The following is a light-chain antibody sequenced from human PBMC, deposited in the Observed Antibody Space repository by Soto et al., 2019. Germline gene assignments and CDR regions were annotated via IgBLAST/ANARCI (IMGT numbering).Light chain of an antibody. CDR2: EVS. J-gene: IGLJ7*01. V-gene: IGLV2-23*02. Sequence: QSVLTQPASVSGSPGQSITISCTGTSSNVGIFNVVSWYQLHPGKAPTLLIYEVSKRPSGVSNRFSGSKSGNTASLTSSGLQAEDDADYYCCSFGTDSTFVLFGGGTQLTVL. CDR3: CSFGTDSTFVL. CDR1: SSNVGIFNV.